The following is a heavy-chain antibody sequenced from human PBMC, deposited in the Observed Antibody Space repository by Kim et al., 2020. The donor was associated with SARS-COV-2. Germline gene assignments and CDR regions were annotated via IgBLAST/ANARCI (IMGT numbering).Heavy chain of an antibody. CDR1: GGSISSSSYY. Sequence: SETLSLTCTVSGGSISSSSYYWGWIRQPPGKGLEWIGSIYYSGSTYYNPSLKSRGTISVDTSKNQFSLKLSSVTAADTAVYYCARHGEDSRIFYYGSGSDIWFDPWGQGTLVTVSS. V-gene: IGHV4-39*01. J-gene: IGHJ5*02. CDR2: IYYSGST. CDR3: ARHGEDSRIFYYGSGSDIWFDP. D-gene: IGHD3-10*01.